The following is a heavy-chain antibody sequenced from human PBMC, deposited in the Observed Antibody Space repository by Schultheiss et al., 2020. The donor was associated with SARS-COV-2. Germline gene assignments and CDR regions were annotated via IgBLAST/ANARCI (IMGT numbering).Heavy chain of an antibody. CDR3: ARDGSGSYYPPPLVGGMDV. Sequence: GGSLRLSCAASGFTFSSYAMHWVRQAPGKGLEWVAVISYDGSNKYYADSVKGRFTISRDNSKNTLYLQMNSLRAEDTAVYYCARDGSGSYYPPPLVGGMDVWGQGTTVTVSS. J-gene: IGHJ6*02. CDR2: ISYDGSNK. D-gene: IGHD3-10*01. V-gene: IGHV3-30*11. CDR1: GFTFSSYA.